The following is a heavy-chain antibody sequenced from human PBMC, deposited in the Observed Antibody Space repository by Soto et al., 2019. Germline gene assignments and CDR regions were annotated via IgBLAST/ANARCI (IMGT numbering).Heavy chain of an antibody. J-gene: IGHJ6*03. CDR1: SGSISSSNW. D-gene: IGHD2-2*01. CDR3: ARDVFQGPAATYYMDV. CDR2: IYHSGST. Sequence: QVQLQESGPGPVKPSGTLSLTCAVSSGSISSSNWWSWVRQPPGKGLEWIGEIYHSGSTNYNPSLKSRVTISVDKSKNQFSLKLSSVTAADTAVYYCARDVFQGPAATYYMDVWGKGTTVTVSS. V-gene: IGHV4-4*02.